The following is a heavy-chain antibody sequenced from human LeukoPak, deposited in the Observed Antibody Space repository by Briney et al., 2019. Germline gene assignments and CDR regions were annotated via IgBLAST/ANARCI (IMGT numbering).Heavy chain of an antibody. J-gene: IGHJ5*02. CDR3: AKDQGYSGYDYWFDP. CDR1: GFKFDDYA. CDR2: ISWNSGSI. Sequence: PGGSLRLSCAASGFKFDDYAMHWVRQAPRKGLEWVSGISWNSGSIDYADSVRGRFTISRDNAKNSLYLQMNTLRAEDTAVYYCAKDQGYSGYDYWFDPWGQGTLVTVSS. V-gene: IGHV3-9*01. D-gene: IGHD5-12*01.